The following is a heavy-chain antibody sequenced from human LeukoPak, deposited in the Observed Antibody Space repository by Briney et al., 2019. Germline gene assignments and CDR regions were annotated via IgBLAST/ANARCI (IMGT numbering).Heavy chain of an antibody. Sequence: GASVKVPCKASGYTFTSYGISWVRQAPGQGLEWMGWISTYNGNTNYAQKLQGRVTMTIDTSTSTAYMELRSLRSDDTAVYYCARDLHRVVVRGVPHYYYYMDVWGKGTTATISS. CDR1: GYTFTSYG. CDR2: ISTYNGNT. V-gene: IGHV1-18*01. D-gene: IGHD3-10*01. CDR3: ARDLHRVVVRGVPHYYYYMDV. J-gene: IGHJ6*03.